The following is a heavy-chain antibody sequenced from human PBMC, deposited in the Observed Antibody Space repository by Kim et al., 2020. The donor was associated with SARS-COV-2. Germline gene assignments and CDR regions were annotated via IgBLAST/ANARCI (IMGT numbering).Heavy chain of an antibody. CDR2: INTNTGNP. D-gene: IGHD3-10*01. CDR1: GYTFTSYA. CDR3: ARGDLGFYGWFGDNKYYFDY. V-gene: IGHV7-4-1*02. J-gene: IGHJ4*02. Sequence: ASVKVSCKASGYTFTSYAMNWVRQAPGQGLEWMGWINTNTGNPTYAQGFTGRFVFSLDTSVSTAYLQISSLKAEDTAVYYCARGDLGFYGWFGDNKYYFDYWGQGTLVTVSS.